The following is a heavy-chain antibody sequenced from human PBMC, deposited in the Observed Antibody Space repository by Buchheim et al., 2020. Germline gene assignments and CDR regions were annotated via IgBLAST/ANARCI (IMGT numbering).Heavy chain of an antibody. V-gene: IGHV3-7*04. CDR1: GFTFNRYW. CDR3: AGGSGWLIDS. J-gene: IGHJ4*02. D-gene: IGHD6-19*01. Sequence: EVQLVDSGGGLVRPGGSLRLSCAASGFTFNRYWMNWVRQAPGKGLEWVANIKGDGSETNYVRSVKGRFTISRDNAKNSLYLQMNSLRDDDSAVYFCAGGSGWLIDSWGQGTL. CDR2: IKGDGSET.